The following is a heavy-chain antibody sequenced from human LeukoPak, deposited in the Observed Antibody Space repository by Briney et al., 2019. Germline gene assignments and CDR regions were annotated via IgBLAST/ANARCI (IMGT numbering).Heavy chain of an antibody. CDR3: ARLLSGVGSFDH. D-gene: IGHD6-19*01. Sequence: PSETLSLTCTVSGGSISSGSYYWSWIRQPAGKGLEWIGRIYTSGSTNYNPSLKSRVTISVDTSKNQFSLRLTSVTAADTAVYYCARLLSGVGSFDHWGQGSLVTVSS. V-gene: IGHV4-61*02. CDR1: GGSISSGSYY. CDR2: IYTSGST. J-gene: IGHJ4*02.